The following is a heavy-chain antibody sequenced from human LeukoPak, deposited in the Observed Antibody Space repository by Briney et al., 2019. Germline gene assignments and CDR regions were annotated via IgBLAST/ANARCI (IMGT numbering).Heavy chain of an antibody. V-gene: IGHV1-46*01. J-gene: IGHJ6*03. CDR1: GYTFTSYY. CDR2: INPSGGST. Sequence: ASEKVSCKASGYTFTSYYMHWVRQAPGQGLEWMGIINPSGGSTSYAQKFQGRVTMTRDTSTSTVYMELSSLRSEDTAVYYCARGGATAMVIRFTYYMDVWGKGTTVTISS. CDR3: ARGGATAMVIRFTYYMDV. D-gene: IGHD5-18*01.